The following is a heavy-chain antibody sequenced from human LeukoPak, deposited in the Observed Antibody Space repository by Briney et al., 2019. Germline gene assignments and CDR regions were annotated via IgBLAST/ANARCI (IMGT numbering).Heavy chain of an antibody. D-gene: IGHD5-24*01. CDR1: GFTFSDYY. V-gene: IGHV3-53*01. CDR3: ARAWGYKGSIDY. Sequence: PGGSLRLSCAASGFTFSDYYMSWIRQAPGKGLEWVSVIYSGGSTYYADSVKGRFTISRDNSKNTLYLQMNSLRAEDTAVYYCARAWGYKGSIDYWGQGTLVTVSS. J-gene: IGHJ4*02. CDR2: IYSGGST.